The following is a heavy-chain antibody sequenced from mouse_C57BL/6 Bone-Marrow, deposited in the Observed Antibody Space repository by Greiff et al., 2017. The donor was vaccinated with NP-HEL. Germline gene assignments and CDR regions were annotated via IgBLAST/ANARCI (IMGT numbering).Heavy chain of an antibody. CDR3: TRNYDYGYWYFDV. Sequence: QVQLQQSGAELVRPGASVTLSCKASGYTFTDYEMHWVKQTPVHGLEWIGAIDPETGGTAYTQKFKGKAILTADKSSSTAYMELRSLTSEDSAVYYCTRNYDYGYWYFDVWGTGTTVTVSS. CDR2: IDPETGGT. J-gene: IGHJ1*03. D-gene: IGHD2-4*01. V-gene: IGHV1-15*01. CDR1: GYTFTDYE.